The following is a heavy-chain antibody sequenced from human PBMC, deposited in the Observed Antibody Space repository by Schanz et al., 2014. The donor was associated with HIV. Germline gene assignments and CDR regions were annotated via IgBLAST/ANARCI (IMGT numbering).Heavy chain of an antibody. V-gene: IGHV3-33*01. CDR2: IWYDGSKT. Sequence: QVQLVESGGGVVQPGRSLRLSCAASGFSFSSHGMHWVRQPPGKGLEWVSYIWYDGSKTYYVDSVKGRCTIARDKPKNTVYLQMNSLRVEDTSAYYCARLSNWAFDIWGQGTTVTVSS. CDR3: ARLSNWAFDI. D-gene: IGHD1-1*01. J-gene: IGHJ3*02. CDR1: GFSFSSHG.